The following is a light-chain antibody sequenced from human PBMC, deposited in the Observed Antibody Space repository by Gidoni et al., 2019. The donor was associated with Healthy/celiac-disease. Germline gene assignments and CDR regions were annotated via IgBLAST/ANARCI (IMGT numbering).Light chain of an antibody. CDR1: NIGTKS. Sequence: SYVLTQPPSVSVAPGKTATIACGGINIGTKSVHWYQQKPGQAPILVIYYDTDRPSGIPERFSGSNSGNTATLTISRVEAGDEADYYCQVWDSRSDHHVFGTGTKVTVL. J-gene: IGLJ1*01. CDR3: QVWDSRSDHHV. CDR2: YDT. V-gene: IGLV3-21*04.